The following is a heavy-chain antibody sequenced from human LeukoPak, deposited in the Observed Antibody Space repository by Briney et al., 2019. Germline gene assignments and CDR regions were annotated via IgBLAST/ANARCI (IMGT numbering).Heavy chain of an antibody. CDR3: ARDSARRPFDY. D-gene: IGHD1-26*01. J-gene: IGHJ4*02. CDR2: TSQSTI. V-gene: IGHV3-48*03. Sequence: GSLRLSCAASAFTFSSNEMNWVRQGPGKGLKWGSYTSQSTIYYAESVKGRFTISRDNAKNSLYLLMNSLRSEDTAVYYCARDSARRPFDYWGQGTLVTVSS. CDR1: AFTFSSNE.